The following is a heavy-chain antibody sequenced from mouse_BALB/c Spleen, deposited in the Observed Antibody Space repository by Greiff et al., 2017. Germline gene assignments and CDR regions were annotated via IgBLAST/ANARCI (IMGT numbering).Heavy chain of an antibody. CDR1: GFTFSSYA. J-gene: IGHJ2*01. Sequence: EVKLVESGGGLVKPGGSLKLSCAASGFTFSSYAMSWVRQTPEKRLEWVATISSGGSYTYYPDSVKGRFTISRDNAKNTLYLQMSSLRSEDTAMYYCAKHDNGSGYYFDYWGEGTTLTVSS. CDR3: AKHDNGSGYYFDY. D-gene: IGHD1-3*01. CDR2: ISSGGSYT. V-gene: IGHV5-9-3*01.